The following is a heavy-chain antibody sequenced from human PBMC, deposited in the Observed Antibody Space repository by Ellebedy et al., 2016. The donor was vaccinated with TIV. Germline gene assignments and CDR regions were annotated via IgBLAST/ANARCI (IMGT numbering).Heavy chain of an antibody. D-gene: IGHD3-10*01. CDR1: GLSFSDHF. CDR3: ARKRLGDLFP. J-gene: IGHJ5*02. CDR2: IGDKANSHFT. V-gene: IGHV3-72*01. Sequence: GESLKISCATSGLSFSDHFMDWVRQAPGKGLEWVGRIGDKANSHFTQYAASVKGRFTISRDDSKSSAYLQMNSLKTEDTAVYFCARKRLGDLFPWGQGTLVTVSS.